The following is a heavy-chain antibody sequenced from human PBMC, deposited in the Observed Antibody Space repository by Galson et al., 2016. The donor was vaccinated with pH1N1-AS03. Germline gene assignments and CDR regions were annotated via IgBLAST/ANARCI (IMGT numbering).Heavy chain of an antibody. J-gene: IGHJ4*02. V-gene: IGHV1-46*01. CDR1: GYTLTRYY. CDR2: IDPSGGPT. D-gene: IGHD3-16*02. CDR3: ARRYYFDY. Sequence: SVKVSCKASGYTLTRYYMHWVRQAPGQGLEWMGIIDPSGGPTTYAPKFQGRITITTDTSTSTVYMELVSLRSEDTAVYYGARRYYFDYWRQRTLVTVSS.